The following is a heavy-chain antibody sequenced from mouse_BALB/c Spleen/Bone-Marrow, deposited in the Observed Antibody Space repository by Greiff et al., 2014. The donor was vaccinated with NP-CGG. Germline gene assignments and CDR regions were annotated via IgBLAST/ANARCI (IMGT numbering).Heavy chain of an antibody. CDR2: INPDSSTI. V-gene: IGHV4-1*02. CDR1: GFDFSRYW. D-gene: IGHD2-1*01. CDR3: ARQGYYGKGDY. Sequence: DVMLVESGGGLVQPGGSLKLSCAASGFDFSRYWMSWVRQAPGKGLEWIGEINPDSSTINYTPSLKDKFNISRDNAKNTLYLQMSKVRSEDTALYYCARQGYYGKGDYWGQGTTLTVSS. J-gene: IGHJ2*01.